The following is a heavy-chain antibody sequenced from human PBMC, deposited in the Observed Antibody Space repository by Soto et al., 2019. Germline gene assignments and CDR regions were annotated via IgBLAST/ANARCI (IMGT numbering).Heavy chain of an antibody. J-gene: IGHJ5*02. D-gene: IGHD2-15*01. CDR3: ARDHYCSGGSCYAPGWFDP. Sequence: PGGSLRLSCAASGFTFSSYWMHWVRQAPGKGLVWVSRINSDGSSTSYADSVKGRFTISRDNAKNSLYLQMNSLRAEDTAVYYCARDHYCSGGSCYAPGWFDPWGQGTLVTVSS. V-gene: IGHV3-74*01. CDR1: GFTFSSYW. CDR2: INSDGSST.